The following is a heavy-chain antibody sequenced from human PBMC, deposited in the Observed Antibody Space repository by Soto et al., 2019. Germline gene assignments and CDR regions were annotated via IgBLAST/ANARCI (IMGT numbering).Heavy chain of an antibody. Sequence: SETLSLTCTVSGGSITSYYWSWIRQPPGKGLEWIGYIYHSGSTNYNSSLKSRVTISVDTAKNQFSLKLSSVTAADTAVYYCARGAYYFESGRGLCYFDLWGRGTLVTAPQ. D-gene: IGHD3-10*01. V-gene: IGHV4-59*01. J-gene: IGHJ2*01. CDR1: GGSITSYY. CDR2: IYHSGST. CDR3: ARGAYYFESGRGLCYFDL.